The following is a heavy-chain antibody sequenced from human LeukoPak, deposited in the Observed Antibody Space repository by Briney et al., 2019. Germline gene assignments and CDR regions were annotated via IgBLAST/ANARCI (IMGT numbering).Heavy chain of an antibody. CDR3: AREARGDDYLDL. Sequence: GGSLRLSCAASGFTFTTYWMSWVRQAPGKRLEWVANIKQDGSDKYYVGSVKGRFTISRDNASNSPYLQMTSLRAEEAAGYYCAREARGDDYLDLWGRGTLVTVSS. V-gene: IGHV3-7*05. J-gene: IGHJ2*01. CDR2: IKQDGSDK. D-gene: IGHD4-17*01. CDR1: GFTFTTYW.